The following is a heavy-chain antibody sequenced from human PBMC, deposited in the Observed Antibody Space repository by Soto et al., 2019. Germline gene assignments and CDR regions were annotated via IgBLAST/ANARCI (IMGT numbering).Heavy chain of an antibody. CDR3: ARGSGVYGDYEKFDY. Sequence: GGSLRLSCAASGFTFSSYSMNWVRQAPGKGLEWVSYISSSSSTIYYADSVKGRFTISRDNAKNSLYLQMNSLRAEDTAVYYCARGSGVYGDYEKFDYWGQGTLVTVSS. J-gene: IGHJ4*02. D-gene: IGHD4-17*01. V-gene: IGHV3-48*01. CDR2: ISSSSSTI. CDR1: GFTFSSYS.